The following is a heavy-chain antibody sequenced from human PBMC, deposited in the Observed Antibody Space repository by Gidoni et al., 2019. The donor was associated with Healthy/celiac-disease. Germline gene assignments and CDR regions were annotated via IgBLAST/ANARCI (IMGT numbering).Heavy chain of an antibody. CDR1: GFSLSTSGMC. D-gene: IGHD6-19*01. CDR2: IDWDDDK. Sequence: QVTLRESGPALVTPTQTLTLTCTFSGFSLSTSGMCVSWIRQPPGKALEWLARIDWDDDKYYSTSLKTRLTISKDTSKNQVVLTMTNMDPVDTATYYCARILSSGWYYYGMDVWGQGTTVTVTS. CDR3: ARILSSGWYYYGMDV. V-gene: IGHV2-70*15. J-gene: IGHJ6*02.